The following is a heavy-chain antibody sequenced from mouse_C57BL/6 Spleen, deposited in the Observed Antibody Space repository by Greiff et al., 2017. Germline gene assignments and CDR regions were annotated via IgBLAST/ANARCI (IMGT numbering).Heavy chain of an antibody. J-gene: IGHJ3*01. D-gene: IGHD1-1*02. CDR3: ARADYGSWFAD. Sequence: EVKLVESGGGLVKPGGSLKLSCAASGFTFSDYGMHWVRQAPEKGLEWVAYISSGSSTIYYADTVKGRFTISRDNAKNTLFLQMTRLRSEDTAMYYCARADYGSWFADWGKGTLVTVSA. CDR2: ISSGSSTI. V-gene: IGHV5-17*01. CDR1: GFTFSDYG.